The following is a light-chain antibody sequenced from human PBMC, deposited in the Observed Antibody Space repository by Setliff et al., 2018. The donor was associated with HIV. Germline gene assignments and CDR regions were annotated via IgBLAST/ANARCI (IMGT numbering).Light chain of an antibody. CDR2: DVS. V-gene: IGLV2-18*02. CDR1: SSDVGSYNR. CDR3: SSYTSSSTLL. Sequence: QSVLTQPPSVSGSPGQSVTISCTGTSSDVGSYNRVYWYQQPPGTAPKLMIYDVSNRPSGVPDRFSGSKSGNTASLTISGLQAEDEADYYCSSYTSSSTLLFGGGTKVTVL. J-gene: IGLJ2*01.